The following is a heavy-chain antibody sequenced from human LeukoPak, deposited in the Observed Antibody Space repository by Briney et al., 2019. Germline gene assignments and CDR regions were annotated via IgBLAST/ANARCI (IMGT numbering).Heavy chain of an antibody. D-gene: IGHD3-9*01. CDR1: GYTFTGYY. CDR3: ATDYDILTGDYNRSY. J-gene: IGHJ4*02. CDR2: INPNSGGT. V-gene: IGHV1-2*02. Sequence: GASVKVSCKASGYTFTGYYMHWVRQAPGQGLEWMGWINPNSGGTNYAQKFQGRVTMTRDTSISTAYMELSRLRSDDTAVYYCATDYDILTGDYNRSYWGQGTLVTVSS.